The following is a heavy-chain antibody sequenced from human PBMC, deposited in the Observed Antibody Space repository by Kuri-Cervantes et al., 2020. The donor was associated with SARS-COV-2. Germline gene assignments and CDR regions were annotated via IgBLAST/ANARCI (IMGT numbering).Heavy chain of an antibody. V-gene: IGHV3-53*05. CDR1: GFIVSDNY. Sequence: GGSLRLSCAASGFIVSDNYMSWVRQAPGKVLEWVSIIYSSGSTYYADSVKGRFTISRDNAKNSLYLQMNSLRAEDTALYYCAKGRGGSYRLPFDYWGQGTLVTVSS. CDR3: AKGRGGSYRLPFDY. D-gene: IGHD1-26*01. J-gene: IGHJ4*02. CDR2: IYSSGST.